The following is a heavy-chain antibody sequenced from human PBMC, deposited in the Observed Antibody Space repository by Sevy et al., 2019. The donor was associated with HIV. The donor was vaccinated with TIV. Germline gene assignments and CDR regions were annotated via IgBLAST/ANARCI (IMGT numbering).Heavy chain of an antibody. CDR3: AKGYCSGGSCYLRHFFDY. D-gene: IGHD2-15*01. J-gene: IGHJ4*02. CDR1: GFTFSSYA. CDR2: ISGSGGST. V-gene: IGHV3-23*01. Sequence: GGSLRLSCAASGFTFSSYAMSWVRQAPGKGLEWVSAISGSGGSTYYADSVKGRFTISRDNSKNTLYRQMNSLRAEDTAVYYCAKGYCSGGSCYLRHFFDYWGQGTLVTVSS.